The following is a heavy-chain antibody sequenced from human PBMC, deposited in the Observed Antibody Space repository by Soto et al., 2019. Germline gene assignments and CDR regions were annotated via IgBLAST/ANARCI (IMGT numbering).Heavy chain of an antibody. Sequence: QVQLVESGGGVVQPGRSLRLSCAASGFTFSSYGMHWVRQAPGKGLEWVAVIWYDGSNKYYTDSVKGRFTISRDNSKNTLYLQMNSLRAEDTAVYYCARGRLLWFGELEAAFDIWGQGTMVTVSS. CDR1: GFTFSSYG. D-gene: IGHD3-10*01. CDR2: IWYDGSNK. V-gene: IGHV3-33*01. CDR3: ARGRLLWFGELEAAFDI. J-gene: IGHJ3*02.